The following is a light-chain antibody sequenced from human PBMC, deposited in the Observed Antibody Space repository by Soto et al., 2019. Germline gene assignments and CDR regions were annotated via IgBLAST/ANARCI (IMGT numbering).Light chain of an antibody. CDR2: GAS. J-gene: IGKJ1*01. CDR1: QSVSYSY. CDR3: PQDGRPPRT. V-gene: IGKV3-20*01. Sequence: EIVLTQSPGTLSLSPGEIATLSCRGSQSVSYSYLAWYQQKPGQAPRLLIYGASSRATGIPNRFSGSGSGTDFTLTISRLEPEDSAVDYCPQDGRPPRTFTQGTKVEIK.